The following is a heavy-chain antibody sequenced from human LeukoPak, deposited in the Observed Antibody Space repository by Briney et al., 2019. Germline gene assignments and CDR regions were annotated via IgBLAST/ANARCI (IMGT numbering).Heavy chain of an antibody. J-gene: IGHJ4*02. CDR3: ARDRYYYDSSGYYYPGGFDY. V-gene: IGHV3-48*01. D-gene: IGHD3-22*01. CDR1: GFTFSSYS. CDR2: ISSSSSTI. Sequence: SGGSLRLSCAASGFTFSSYSMNWVRQAPGKGLEWVSYISSSSSTIYYADSVKGRFTISRDNAKNSLYLQMNSLRAKDTAVYYCARDRYYYDSSGYYYPGGFDYWGQGTLVTVSS.